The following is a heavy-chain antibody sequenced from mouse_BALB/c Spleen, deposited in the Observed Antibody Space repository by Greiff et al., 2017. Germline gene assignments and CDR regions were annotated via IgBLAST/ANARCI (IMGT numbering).Heavy chain of an antibody. J-gene: IGHJ2*01. Sequence: EVHLVESGGGLVKPGGSLKLSCAASGFTFSDYYMYWVRQTPEKRLEWVATISDGGSYTYYPDSVKGRFTISRDNAKNNLYLQMSSLKSEDTAMYYCAREGYGSSHDYWGQGTTLTVSS. CDR2: ISDGGSYT. CDR3: AREGYGSSHDY. CDR1: GFTFSDYY. D-gene: IGHD1-1*01. V-gene: IGHV5-4*02.